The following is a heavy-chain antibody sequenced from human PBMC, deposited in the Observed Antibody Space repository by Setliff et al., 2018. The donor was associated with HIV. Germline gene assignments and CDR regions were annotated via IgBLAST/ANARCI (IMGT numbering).Heavy chain of an antibody. D-gene: IGHD3-22*01. V-gene: IGHV4-61*09. J-gene: IGHJ4*02. CDR3: ARDDSGYYYDY. CDR2: IYSRGPT. Sequence: SETLSLTCNVSGASITSGSYYWSWIRRPAGKGLEWIGHIYSRGPTNYNPSLRSRVIISVDTSKNQLSLSLGSVTAADTAVYYCARDDSGYYYDYWGQGKLVTVSS. CDR1: GASITSGSYY.